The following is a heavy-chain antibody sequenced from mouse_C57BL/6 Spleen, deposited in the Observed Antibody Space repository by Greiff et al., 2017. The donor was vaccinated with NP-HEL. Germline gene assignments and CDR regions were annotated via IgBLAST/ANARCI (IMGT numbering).Heavy chain of an antibody. D-gene: IGHD2-4*01. CDR3: GRQGYDYGVEYAMEY. Sequence: QVQLQQSGAELVKPGASVKLSCKASGYTFTRYCMYWVKQRPGQGLEWIGMIHPNSGSTNYNEKFQSKATLTVEKVSSTAYMQLSSLTSEDTAVYYCGRQGYDYGVEYAMEYWGQGTSVTVSS. V-gene: IGHV1-64*01. CDR1: GYTFTRYC. J-gene: IGHJ4*01. CDR2: IHPNSGST.